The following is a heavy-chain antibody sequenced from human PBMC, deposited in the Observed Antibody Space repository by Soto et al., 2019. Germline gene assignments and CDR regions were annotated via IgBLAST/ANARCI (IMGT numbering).Heavy chain of an antibody. V-gene: IGHV3-66*01. Sequence: EVQLVESGGGLVQPGGSLRLSCAASGFTVSSNHMSWVRQAPGKGLEWISTIYIGGGTYYADSVKGRFTISRDNSNNALYLQMHSLRAEDTAVYYCARDGGRSSWFEYFLYWGQGSLVTVSS. CDR3: ARDGGRSSWFEYFLY. D-gene: IGHD6-13*01. J-gene: IGHJ1*01. CDR2: IYIGGGT. CDR1: GFTVSSNH.